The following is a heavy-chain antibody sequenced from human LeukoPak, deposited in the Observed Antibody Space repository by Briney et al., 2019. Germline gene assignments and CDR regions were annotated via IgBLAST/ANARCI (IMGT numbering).Heavy chain of an antibody. CDR1: GGSFSGYY. Sequence: SETLSLTCAVYGGSFSGYYWSWIRQPPGKGLEWIEEINHSGSTNYNPSLKSRVTISVDTSKNQFSLKLSSVTAADTAVYYCARDEVAAVYWYFDLWGRGTLVTVSS. CDR3: ARDEVAAVYWYFDL. CDR2: INHSGST. V-gene: IGHV4-34*01. D-gene: IGHD6-13*01. J-gene: IGHJ2*01.